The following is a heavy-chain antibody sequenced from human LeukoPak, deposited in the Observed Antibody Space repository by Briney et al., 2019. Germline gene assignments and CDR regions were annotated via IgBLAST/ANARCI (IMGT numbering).Heavy chain of an antibody. CDR3: ARDEFSSSPGHFDY. D-gene: IGHD2-2*01. V-gene: IGHV3-21*01. CDR2: ISTSSGYI. CDR1: GFTFSSYS. J-gene: IGHJ4*02. Sequence: GGSLRLSCTASGFTFSSYSMNWVRQAPGKALEWVSSISTSSGYIHYADSVKGRFTISRDNAKNSLYLQMNSLRAEDTAVYYCARDEFSSSPGHFDYWGQGTLVTVSS.